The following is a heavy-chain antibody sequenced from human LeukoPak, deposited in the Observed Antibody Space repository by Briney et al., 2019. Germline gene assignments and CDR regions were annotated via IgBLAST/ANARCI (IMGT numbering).Heavy chain of an antibody. CDR2: ISSSGSDI. J-gene: IGHJ4*02. V-gene: IGHV3-48*03. Sequence: GRCLRLSCAASGFTFCNYEMHWVPQAPGKGLGWGSYISSSGSDIYYADSVKGRFTISRDNAKTSLYLHMNSLRAEDTAVYYCAGPSLPAYGDRYYFDYWGQGTLVTVSS. D-gene: IGHD4-17*01. CDR3: AGPSLPAYGDRYYFDY. CDR1: GFTFCNYE.